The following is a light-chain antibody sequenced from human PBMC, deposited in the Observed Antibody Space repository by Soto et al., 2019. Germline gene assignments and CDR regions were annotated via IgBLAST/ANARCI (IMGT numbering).Light chain of an antibody. V-gene: IGKV3-20*01. CDR3: HQFGSSPLAVT. CDR2: GAS. Sequence: ESLLTQSPGTLSLSPGERATLSCRDSQSVSTRYLAWYQQKPGQAHRLLIYGASIRAAGIPDRFSGSGSGTDFTLTISRLEPEDFAVYYCHQFGSSPLAVTFGQGTKLEI. J-gene: IGKJ2*01. CDR1: QSVSTRY.